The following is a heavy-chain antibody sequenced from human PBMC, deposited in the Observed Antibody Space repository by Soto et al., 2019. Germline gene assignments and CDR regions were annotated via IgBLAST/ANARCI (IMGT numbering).Heavy chain of an antibody. CDR1: GGSISSYY. V-gene: IGHV4-59*01. CDR2: IYYSGST. Sequence: TLSLTCTVFGGSISSYYWSWIRQPPGKGLEWIGYIYYSGSTNYNPSLKSRVTISVDTSKNQFSLKLSSVTAADTAVYYCARGPREYDFWSGYPGGWFDPWGQGTLVTVSS. J-gene: IGHJ5*02. D-gene: IGHD3-3*01. CDR3: ARGPREYDFWSGYPGGWFDP.